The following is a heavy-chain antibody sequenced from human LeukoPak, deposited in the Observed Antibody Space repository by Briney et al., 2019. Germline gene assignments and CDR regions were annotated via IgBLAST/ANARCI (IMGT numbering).Heavy chain of an antibody. V-gene: IGHV3-49*04. D-gene: IGHD1-26*01. Sequence: GASLRLSCTASRVTFGDYSMSWVRQAPGKGLEWVGFIRSKAYGGTTEYAASVKGRFTISRDDSKSIAYMQMNSLKTEDSAGDYYNRDYHTLEQLFDYWGQGTLVTVSS. CDR3: NRDYHTLEQLFDY. CDR1: RVTFGDYS. J-gene: IGHJ4*02. CDR2: IRSKAYGGTT.